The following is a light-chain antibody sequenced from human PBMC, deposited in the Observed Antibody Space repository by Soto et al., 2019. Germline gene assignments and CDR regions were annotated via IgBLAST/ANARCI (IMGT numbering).Light chain of an antibody. J-gene: IGKJ1*01. Sequence: EIVLTQSPDTLSLSPGERATLSCRASQSISSGYLAWYQHKPGQAPRLLIYVASSRATDIPDRFSGSGSGTAFTLTISSLQPEDSATYYCQQSYSALVAFGQGTKVDIK. CDR2: VAS. CDR1: QSISSGY. CDR3: QQSYSALVA. V-gene: IGKV3D-20*02.